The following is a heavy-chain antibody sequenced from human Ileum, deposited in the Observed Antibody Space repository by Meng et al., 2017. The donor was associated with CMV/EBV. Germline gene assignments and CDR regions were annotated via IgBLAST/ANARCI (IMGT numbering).Heavy chain of an antibody. CDR1: GGSFSGYY. Sequence: SETLSLTCAVYGGSFSGYYWSWIRQPPGKGLEWIGEINHSGSTNYNPSLKSRVTISVDTSKNQFSLKLSSVTAADTAVYYCAREPPYYDILTGYYSGYYYYGMDVWGQGTTVTVSS. D-gene: IGHD3-9*01. CDR3: AREPPYYDILTGYYSGYYYYGMDV. J-gene: IGHJ6*02. CDR2: INHSGST. V-gene: IGHV4-34*01.